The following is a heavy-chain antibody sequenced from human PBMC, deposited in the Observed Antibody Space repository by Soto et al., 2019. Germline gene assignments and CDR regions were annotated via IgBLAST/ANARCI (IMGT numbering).Heavy chain of an antibody. CDR1: GFTFSSYG. CDR3: AKSARDFDFWSGYSAFYYYGMDV. V-gene: IGHV3-30*18. J-gene: IGHJ6*02. D-gene: IGHD3-3*01. CDR2: ISYDGSNK. Sequence: GGSLRLSCAASGFTFSSYGMHWVRQAPGKGLEWVAVISYDGSNKYYADSVKGRFTISRDNSKNTLYLQMSSLRAEDTAVYYCAKSARDFDFWSGYSAFYYYGMDVWGQGTTVTVSS.